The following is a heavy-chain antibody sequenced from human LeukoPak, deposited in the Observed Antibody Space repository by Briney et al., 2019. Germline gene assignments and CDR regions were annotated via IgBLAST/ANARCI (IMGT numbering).Heavy chain of an antibody. CDR1: GITFSSYA. V-gene: IGHV3-23*01. D-gene: IGHD6-13*01. Sequence: GGSLRLSCVASGITFSSYAMSWVRQAPGKGLEWVSAISGTGGSTYYADSVKGRFTISRDNSKNTLYLQMNSLRAEDTAVYYCAKVVRIAPLYYFDYWGQGTLVTVSS. CDR2: ISGTGGST. CDR3: AKVVRIAPLYYFDY. J-gene: IGHJ4*02.